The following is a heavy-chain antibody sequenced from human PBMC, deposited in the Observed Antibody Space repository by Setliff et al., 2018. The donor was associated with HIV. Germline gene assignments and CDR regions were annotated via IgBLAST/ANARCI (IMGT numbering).Heavy chain of an antibody. V-gene: IGHV4-59*11. CDR1: AASIRSHY. J-gene: IGHJ5*02. Sequence: SETLSLTCTVSAASIRSHYWSWIRQSPGKGLEWIGNFYYTGSTDYNPSFKSRVTISLDTSKNQFSLRLTSVTAADTAVYYCATCRHRPSNWFDPWGQGTVVTVSS. CDR3: ATCRHRPSNWFDP. CDR2: FYYTGST.